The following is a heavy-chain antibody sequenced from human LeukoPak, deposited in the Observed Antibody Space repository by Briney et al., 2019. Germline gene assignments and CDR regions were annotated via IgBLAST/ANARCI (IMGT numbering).Heavy chain of an antibody. V-gene: IGHV4-59*08. CDR1: GGSISGYY. D-gene: IGHD3-22*01. CDR3: ARHYKYDTSGYYTLDY. J-gene: IGHJ4*02. CDR2: IYYSGST. Sequence: SGTLSLTCAVSGGSISGYYWSWIRQPPGKGLEWIGYIYYSGSTNYNPSLKSRVTISVDTSKNQFSLKLTSVTAADTAVYYCARHYKYDTSGYYTLDYWGQGTLVTVSS.